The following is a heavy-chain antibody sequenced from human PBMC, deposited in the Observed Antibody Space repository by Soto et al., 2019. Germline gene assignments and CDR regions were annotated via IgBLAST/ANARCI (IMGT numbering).Heavy chain of an antibody. CDR1: GYTFTSYD. CDR2: MNPNSGYT. Sequence: GASVKVSCKASGYTFTSYDINWVRQATGQGLEWMGWMNPNSGYTGHAQKFQGRVTMTRDTSTSTAYMELSSLRSEDTAVYYCARVFGSIDCWGQGTLVTVSS. J-gene: IGHJ4*02. D-gene: IGHD2-21*01. V-gene: IGHV1-8*01. CDR3: ARVFGSIDC.